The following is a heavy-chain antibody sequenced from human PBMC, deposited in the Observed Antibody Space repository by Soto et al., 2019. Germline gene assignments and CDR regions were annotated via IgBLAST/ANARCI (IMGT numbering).Heavy chain of an antibody. J-gene: IGHJ5*02. CDR1: GASISGFY. CDR2: IYATGTT. Sequence: SETLSLTCTVSGASISGFYWSWIRKSAGKGLEWIGRIYATGTTDYNPSLKSRVMMSVDTSKKQFSLKLRSVTAADTAVYYCVRDGTKTLRDWFDPWGQGISVTVST. D-gene: IGHD1-1*01. CDR3: VRDGTKTLRDWFDP. V-gene: IGHV4-4*07.